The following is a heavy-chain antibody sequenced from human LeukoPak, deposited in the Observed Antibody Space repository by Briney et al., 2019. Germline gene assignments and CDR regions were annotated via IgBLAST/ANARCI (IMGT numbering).Heavy chain of an antibody. CDR3: AKGLGFLEWLLFDY. J-gene: IGHJ4*02. V-gene: IGHV3-23*01. CDR2: ISGSGGST. D-gene: IGHD3-3*02. CDR1: GFTVSSNY. Sequence: GGSLRLSCAASGFTVSSNYMSWVRQAPGKGLEWVSAISGSGGSTYYADSVKGRFTISRDNSKNTLYLQMNSLRAEDTAVYYCAKGLGFLEWLLFDYWGQGTLVTVSS.